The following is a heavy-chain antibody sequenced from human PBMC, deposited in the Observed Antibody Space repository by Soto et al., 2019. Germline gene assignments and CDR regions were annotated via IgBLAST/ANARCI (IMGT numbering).Heavy chain of an antibody. CDR3: AKTLYYDILTGYYTGEEDYYYMDF. CDR2: ISGSGGST. Sequence: GGSLRLSCAASGFTFSSYAMSWVRQAPGKGLEWVSAISGSGGSTYYADSVKGRFTISRDNSKNTLYLQMNSLRAEDTAVYYCAKTLYYDILTGYYTGEEDYYYMDFRGKGTMVTVSS. V-gene: IGHV3-23*01. CDR1: GFTFSSYA. J-gene: IGHJ6*03. D-gene: IGHD3-9*01.